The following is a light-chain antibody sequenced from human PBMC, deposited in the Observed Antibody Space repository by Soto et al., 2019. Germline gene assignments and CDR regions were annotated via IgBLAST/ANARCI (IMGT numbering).Light chain of an antibody. CDR3: QQYNTCPLT. Sequence: DIQMTQSPSSLSASVGDRVTITCRASQGIRNYLAWFQQKPGKAPKLLIYEASSLQSGVPSRFSGSGSGTDFTLTINNLQPEDFATYYCQQYNTCPLTFGPGTKVYIK. CDR1: QGIRNY. CDR2: EAS. V-gene: IGKV1-16*01. J-gene: IGKJ3*01.